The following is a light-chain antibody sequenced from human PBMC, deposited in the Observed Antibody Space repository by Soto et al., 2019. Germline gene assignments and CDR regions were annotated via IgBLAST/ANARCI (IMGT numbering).Light chain of an antibody. V-gene: IGLV2-23*01. J-gene: IGLJ2*01. CDR2: EGS. CDR1: SSDDGSDNL. CDR3: CSYTDSSTRVV. Sequence: QSALTQPASVSGSPGQSITISCTGTSSDDGSDNLVSWYQQYPGKAPKLMLYEGSKRPSGVSNRFSGSKSGNTASLTISGLQADDEADYYCCSYTDSSTRVVFGGGTKVTVL.